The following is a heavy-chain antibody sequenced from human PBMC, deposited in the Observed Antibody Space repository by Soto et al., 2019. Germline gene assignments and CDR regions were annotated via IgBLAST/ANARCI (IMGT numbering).Heavy chain of an antibody. CDR2: IHPSDSDV. Sequence: PGEALKISCKDYGYDSSNFWIGWVRQVSGKGLEWMGIIHPSDSDVQYSPSFQGQVTISVDKSVTTAYLQWSNLQASDSAMYYCLRRHYSGSGPNASRGQGTLVIVSS. J-gene: IGHJ4*02. V-gene: IGHV5-51*01. D-gene: IGHD3-10*01. CDR3: LRRHYSGSGPNAS. CDR1: GYDSSNFW.